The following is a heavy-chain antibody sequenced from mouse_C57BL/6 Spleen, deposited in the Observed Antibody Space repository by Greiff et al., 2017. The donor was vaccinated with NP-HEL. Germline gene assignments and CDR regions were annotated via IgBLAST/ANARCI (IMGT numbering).Heavy chain of an antibody. Sequence: QVQLQQPGAELVMPGASVKLSCKASGYTFTSYWMHWVKQRPGQGLEWIGEIDPSDSYTNYNQKFKGKSTLTVDKSSSAAYMQLSSLTSEDSAFYYCARGDGYYGFDYWGQGTTLTVSS. V-gene: IGHV1-69*01. J-gene: IGHJ2*01. CDR1: GYTFTSYW. D-gene: IGHD2-3*01. CDR2: IDPSDSYT. CDR3: ARGDGYYGFDY.